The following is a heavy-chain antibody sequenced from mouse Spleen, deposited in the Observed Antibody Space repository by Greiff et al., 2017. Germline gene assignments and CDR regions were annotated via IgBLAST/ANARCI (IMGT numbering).Heavy chain of an antibody. V-gene: IGHV5-12*02. CDR2: ISNGGGST. CDR3: ARRRGGSYYAMDY. J-gene: IGHJ4*01. Sequence: EVKLMESGGGLVQPGGSLKLSCATSGFTFSDYYMYWVRQTPEKRLEWVAYISNGGGSTYYPDTVKGRFTISRDNAKNTLYLQMSRLKSEDTAMYYCARRRGGSYYAMDYWGQGTSVTVSS. CDR1: GFTFSDYY.